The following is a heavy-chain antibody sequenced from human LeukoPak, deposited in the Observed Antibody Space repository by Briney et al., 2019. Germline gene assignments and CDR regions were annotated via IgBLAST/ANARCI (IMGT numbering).Heavy chain of an antibody. CDR3: ATTDDYGDYVRAFDI. D-gene: IGHD4-17*01. V-gene: IGHV4-59*01. CDR2: IYYSGST. Sequence: SETLSLTCTVSGGSISTYYWSWIRQPPGKGLEWIGYIYYSGSTSYNPSLKSRVTISVDTSKNQLSLKLSSVTAADTAVYYCATTDDYGDYVRAFDIWGQGTMVTVSS. J-gene: IGHJ3*02. CDR1: GGSISTYY.